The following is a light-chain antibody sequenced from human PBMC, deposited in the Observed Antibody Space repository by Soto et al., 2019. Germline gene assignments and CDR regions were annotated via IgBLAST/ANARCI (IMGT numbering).Light chain of an antibody. Sequence: QSVLTQSPSASASLGASVKLTCTLSSGHSSYAIAWHQQQPEKGPRYLMKLNSDGSHSKGDGIPDRFSGSSFGAERYLTISSLQSEDEADYYCQTWGTGVVFDGGTKLTVL. J-gene: IGLJ2*01. CDR3: QTWGTGVV. V-gene: IGLV4-69*02. CDR1: SGHSSYA. CDR2: LNSDGSH.